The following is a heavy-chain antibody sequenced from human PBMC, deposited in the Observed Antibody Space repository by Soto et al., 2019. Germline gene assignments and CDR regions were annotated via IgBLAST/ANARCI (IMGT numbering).Heavy chain of an antibody. Sequence: GGSLGLSCAASGVTFSSYAMSGVRQATGKGLEWVSAISGSGGSTYYADSVKGRFTISRDNSKNTLYLQMNSLRAEDTAVYYCARVLPATVIYYFGYWGQGTLVTVSS. CDR2: ISGSGGST. D-gene: IGHD4-17*01. CDR1: GVTFSSYA. J-gene: IGHJ4*02. CDR3: ARVLPATVIYYFGY. V-gene: IGHV3-23*01.